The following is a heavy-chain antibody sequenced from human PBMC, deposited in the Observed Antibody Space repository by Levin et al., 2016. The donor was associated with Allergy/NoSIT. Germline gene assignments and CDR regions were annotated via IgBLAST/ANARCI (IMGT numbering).Heavy chain of an antibody. J-gene: IGHJ6*02. D-gene: IGHD3-10*01. CDR2: ISSSGSTI. CDR3: ARDDASLSYYSNYGMDV. Sequence: WIRQPPGKGLEWVSYISSSGSTIYYADSVKGRFTISRDNAKNSLYLQMNSLRAEDTAVYYCARDDASLSYYSNYGMDVWGQGTTVTVSS. V-gene: IGHV3-11*01.